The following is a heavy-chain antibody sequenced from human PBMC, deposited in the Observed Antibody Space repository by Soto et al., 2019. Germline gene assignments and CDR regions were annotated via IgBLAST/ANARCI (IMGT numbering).Heavy chain of an antibody. CDR2: ISSSSTI. Sequence: GGSLRLSCAASGFTFSSYSMNWVRQAPGKGLEWVSYISSSSTIYYADSVKGRFTISRDNAKNSLYLQMNSPRDEDTAVYYCAGYSKVVAFDIWGQGTMVTVS. V-gene: IGHV3-48*02. CDR3: AGYSKVVAFDI. J-gene: IGHJ3*02. D-gene: IGHD2-15*01. CDR1: GFTFSSYS.